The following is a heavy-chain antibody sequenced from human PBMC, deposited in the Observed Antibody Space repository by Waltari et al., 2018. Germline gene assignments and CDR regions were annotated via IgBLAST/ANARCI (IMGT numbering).Heavy chain of an antibody. CDR1: GYTFTGYY. V-gene: IGHV1-2*06. Sequence: QVQLVQSGAEVKKPGASVKVSCKASGYTFTGYYMHWVRQAPGQGLEWMGRINPNSGGTNYAQKFQGRVTMTRDTSISTAYMELSRLRSDDTAVYYCAREVGATVRNDAFDIWGQGTMVTVSS. CDR2: INPNSGGT. J-gene: IGHJ3*02. CDR3: AREVGATVRNDAFDI. D-gene: IGHD1-26*01.